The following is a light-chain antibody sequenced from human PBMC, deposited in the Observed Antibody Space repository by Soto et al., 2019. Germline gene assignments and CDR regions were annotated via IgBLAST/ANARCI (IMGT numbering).Light chain of an antibody. CDR3: QQYDSWRQT. CDR2: DAS. Sequence: THSPETLSLSPGERATLSCRAGQNIGTSLVWSQQKPGQAPRLLIYDASTRATGIPAGFSGSGSGTDFTLTISGLQSEDFAVYYCQQYDSWRQTFGQGTKVDIK. CDR1: QNIGTS. V-gene: IGKV3-15*01. J-gene: IGKJ1*01.